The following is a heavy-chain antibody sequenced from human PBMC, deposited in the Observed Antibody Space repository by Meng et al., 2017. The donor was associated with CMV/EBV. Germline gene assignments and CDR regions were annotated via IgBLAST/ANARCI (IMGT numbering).Heavy chain of an antibody. CDR2: IRFDGSSE. Sequence: GGSLRPSCVVSGVTFSSHDMFWARQAPGKGLEWVAFIRFDGSSEYYADSVKGRLTITRDDSEDTLYLRMNSQRSEDTAMYYCAHKYSSSSRWFDPWGQGTQVTVSS. J-gene: IGHJ5*02. D-gene: IGHD4-11*01. V-gene: IGHV3-30*02. CDR1: GVTFSSHD. CDR3: AHKYSSSSRWFDP.